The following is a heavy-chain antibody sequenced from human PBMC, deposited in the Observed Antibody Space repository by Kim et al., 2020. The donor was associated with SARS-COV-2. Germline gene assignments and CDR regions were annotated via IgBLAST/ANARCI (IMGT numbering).Heavy chain of an antibody. J-gene: IGHJ4*02. Sequence: NPDLKGRVTNSVDTSKNQFSLRLSSVTGADTAVYYCANGGNYCSGGSCFDYWGQGTLVTVSS. V-gene: IGHV4-34*01. D-gene: IGHD2-15*01. CDR3: ANGGNYCSGGSCFDY.